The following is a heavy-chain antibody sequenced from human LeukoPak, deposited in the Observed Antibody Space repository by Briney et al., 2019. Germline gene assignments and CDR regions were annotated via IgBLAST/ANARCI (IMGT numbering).Heavy chain of an antibody. J-gene: IGHJ4*02. V-gene: IGHV1-18*01. CDR2: ISAYNGNT. D-gene: IGHD2-2*02. Sequence: ASVKVSCKASGYTFNSYGISWVRQAPGQGLEWMGWISAYNGNTNYAQKLQGRVTMTTDTSTSTAYMELRSLRSDDTAVYYCARGGYCSSTSCYNPFDYWGQGTLVTVS. CDR1: GYTFNSYG. CDR3: ARGGYCSSTSCYNPFDY.